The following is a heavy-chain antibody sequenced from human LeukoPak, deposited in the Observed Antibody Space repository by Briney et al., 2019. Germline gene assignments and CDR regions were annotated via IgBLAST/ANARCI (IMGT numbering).Heavy chain of an antibody. CDR3: ARLRGRYCSSTSCYSPSPASARPPNYFDY. Sequence: PSETLSLTCAVYGGSFSGYYWSWIRQPPGKGLEWIGEINHSGSTNYNPSLKSRVTISVDTSKNQFSLKLSSVTAADTAVYYCARLRGRYCSSTSCYSPSPASARPPNYFDYWGQGTLVTVSS. CDR2: INHSGST. D-gene: IGHD2-2*02. V-gene: IGHV4-34*01. CDR1: GGSFSGYY. J-gene: IGHJ4*02.